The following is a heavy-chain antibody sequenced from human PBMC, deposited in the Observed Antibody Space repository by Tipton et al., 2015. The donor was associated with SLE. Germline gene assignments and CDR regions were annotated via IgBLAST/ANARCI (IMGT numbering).Heavy chain of an antibody. CDR3: AKESGDRPWDMDYYYFMDV. CDR1: GFTFSRYG. CDR2: IVTGSYV. V-gene: IGHV3-21*04. D-gene: IGHD2-15*01. J-gene: IGHJ6*03. Sequence: GSLRLSCAASGFTFSRYGMNWVRQAPGKGLEWVSSIVTGSYVSYADSVKGRFTISRDNARNSLYLQMNSLRAGDTAVYFCAKESGDRPWDMDYYYFMDVWGRGTTVTVSS.